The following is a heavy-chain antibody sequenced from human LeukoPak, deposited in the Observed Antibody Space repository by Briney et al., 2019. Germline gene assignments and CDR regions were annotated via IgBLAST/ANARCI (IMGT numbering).Heavy chain of an antibody. J-gene: IGHJ3*01. Sequence: PGGSLRLSCAASGLTFSSHAMSWVRQAPGKGLEWVSAISGSGGSTYYANSVKGRFTISRDNSKNTLYLQINSLRAEDTAVYYCVRRDAFDVWGQGTMVTVSS. V-gene: IGHV3-23*01. CDR1: GLTFSSHA. CDR2: ISGSGGST. CDR3: VRRDAFDV.